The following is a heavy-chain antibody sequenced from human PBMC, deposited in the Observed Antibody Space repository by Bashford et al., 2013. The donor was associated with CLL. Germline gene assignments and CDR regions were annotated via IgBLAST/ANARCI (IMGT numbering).Heavy chain of an antibody. CDR1: GGSFSGYY. CDR3: ARGPMIVVVINPGEPYYYYYYYGMDV. V-gene: IGHV4-34*01. Sequence: SETLSLTCAVYGGSFSGYYWSWIRQPPGKGLEWIGEINHSGSTNYNPSLKSRVTISVDTSKNQFSLKLSSVTAADTAVYYCARGPMIVVVINPGEPYYYYYYYGMDVWAKGPRSPSP. CDR2: INHSGST. D-gene: IGHD3-22*01. J-gene: IGHJ6*02.